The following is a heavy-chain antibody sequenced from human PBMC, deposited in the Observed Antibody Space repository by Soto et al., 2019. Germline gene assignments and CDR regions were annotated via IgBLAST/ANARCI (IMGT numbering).Heavy chain of an antibody. V-gene: IGHV4-59*08. CDR2: VYYSGST. CDR1: GGSISSYY. CDR3: ARAKAPLYSSSWYWFDP. J-gene: IGHJ5*02. Sequence: SETLSLTCTVSGGSISSYYWSWIRQPPGKGLEWIGYVYYSGSTNYNPSLKSRVTISVDTSKNQFSLKLSSVTAADTAVYYCARAKAPLYSSSWYWFDPWGQGTLVTVS. D-gene: IGHD6-13*01.